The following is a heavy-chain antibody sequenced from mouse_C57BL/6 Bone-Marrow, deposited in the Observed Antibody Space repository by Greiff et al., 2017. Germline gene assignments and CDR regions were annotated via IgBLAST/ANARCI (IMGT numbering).Heavy chain of an antibody. D-gene: IGHD1-1*01. J-gene: IGHJ1*03. CDR2: IDPENGDT. CDR1: GFNIKDDY. V-gene: IGHV14-4*01. Sequence: EVQLQQSGAELVRPGASVKLSCTASGFNIKDDYMHWVKQRPEQGLAWIGWIDPENGDTEYASKFKGKATITADTSSNTAYLQLSSLTSEDTAVYFYNSVTTLVADWYFDVWGTGTTVTVAS. CDR3: NSVTTLVADWYFDV.